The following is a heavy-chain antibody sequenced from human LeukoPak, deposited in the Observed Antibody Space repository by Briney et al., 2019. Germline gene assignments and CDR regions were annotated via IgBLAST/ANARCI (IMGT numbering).Heavy chain of an antibody. V-gene: IGHV4-59*01. J-gene: IGHJ6*03. CDR1: GGSISSYY. CDR2: IYYSGST. CDR3: ARSPGASPSYYYYYMDV. D-gene: IGHD1-1*01. Sequence: PSETLSLTCTVSGGSISSYYWSWIRQPPGKGLEWIGYIYYSGSTNYNPSLKSRVTISVDTSKNQFSLKLSSVTAADTAVYYCARSPGASPSYYYYYMDVWGQGTTVTVSS.